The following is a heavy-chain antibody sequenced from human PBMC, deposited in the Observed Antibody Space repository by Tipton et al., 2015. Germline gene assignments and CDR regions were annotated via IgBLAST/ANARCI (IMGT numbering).Heavy chain of an antibody. CDR2: ISHSGNT. CDR1: GGSVSSGSYY. Sequence: TLSLTCTVSGGSVSSGSYYWSWIRQPPGKGLEWIGGISHSGNTYYNPSLKSRVTMSRDTSKSQFSLRPSSVTAADTAVYYCAAHCISPSCYYWFDPWGQGTLLTVSS. V-gene: IGHV4-39*07. D-gene: IGHD2-2*01. CDR3: AAHCISPSCYYWFDP. J-gene: IGHJ5*02.